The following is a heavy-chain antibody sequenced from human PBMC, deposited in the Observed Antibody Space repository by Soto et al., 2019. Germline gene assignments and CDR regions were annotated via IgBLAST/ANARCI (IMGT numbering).Heavy chain of an antibody. J-gene: IGHJ4*01. CDR1: GFTFRSYT. V-gene: IGHV3-23*01. Sequence: GGSLRLSCAASGFTFRSYTMSWVRQAPGKGLEWVLSIIGGNGDTFYAASVTGRFTISRDISKSTLYLQMNGLRVEDTAIYYCAKDKEPDGVWDIDFWGHGTLVTVSS. CDR3: AKDKEPDGVWDIDF. D-gene: IGHD4-17*01. CDR2: IIGGNGDT.